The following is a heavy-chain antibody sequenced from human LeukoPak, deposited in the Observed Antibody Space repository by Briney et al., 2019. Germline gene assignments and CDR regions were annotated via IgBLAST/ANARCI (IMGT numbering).Heavy chain of an antibody. CDR3: ARTVVFNYYFDY. J-gene: IGHJ4*02. D-gene: IGHD3-22*01. V-gene: IGHV4-34*01. Sequence: SETLSLTCAVYGGSFSGYYWSWIRQPPGKGLEWIGEINHSGSTNYNPSLKSRVTISVDTSKNQFSLKLSSVTAADTAVYYCARTVVFNYYFDYWGQGTLVTVSS. CDR1: GGSFSGYY. CDR2: INHSGST.